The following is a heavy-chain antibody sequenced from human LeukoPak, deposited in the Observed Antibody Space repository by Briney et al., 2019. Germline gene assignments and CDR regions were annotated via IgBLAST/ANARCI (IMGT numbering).Heavy chain of an antibody. CDR2: ISGSSITI. CDR3: ATSAVAGYYS. Sequence: GGFLGLSCAASGFTFSSHSMNWVRQAPGKGLEWVSYISGSSITIYYADSVKGRFTISRDNAKNSLYLQMSSLRAEDTAVYYCATSAVAGYYSWGQGTLVTVSS. J-gene: IGHJ5*02. CDR1: GFTFSSHS. V-gene: IGHV3-48*01. D-gene: IGHD3-9*01.